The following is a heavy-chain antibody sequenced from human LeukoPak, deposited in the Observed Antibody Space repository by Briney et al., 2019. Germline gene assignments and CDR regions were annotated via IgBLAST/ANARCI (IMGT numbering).Heavy chain of an antibody. D-gene: IGHD3-22*01. CDR3: ARDPRLLYDSSGYPLDY. CDR2: ISAYNGNT. J-gene: IGHJ4*02. Sequence: ASVKVSCKASGYTFTGYYMHWVRQAPGQGLEWMGWISAYNGNTNYAQKLQGRVTMTTDTSTSTAYMELRSLRSDDTAVYYCARDPRLLYDSSGYPLDYWGQGTLVTVSS. CDR1: GYTFTGYY. V-gene: IGHV1-18*04.